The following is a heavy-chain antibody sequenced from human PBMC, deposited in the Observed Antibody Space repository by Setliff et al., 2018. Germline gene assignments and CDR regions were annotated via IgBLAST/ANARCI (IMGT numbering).Heavy chain of an antibody. D-gene: IGHD1-26*01. CDR3: ARAPPNRYSGSYEYFYMDV. J-gene: IGHJ6*03. V-gene: IGHV4-59*08. CDR2: VHFGGDT. CDR1: GGGSINNYY. Sequence: PSETLSLTCTVSGGGSINNYYWSWVRQSPGKGLEWIGFVHFGGDTNYNPSLKSRVTLSVDTSKNQFSLKVSSVTAADTAVYYCARAPPNRYSGSYEYFYMDVWGKGTTVTVAS.